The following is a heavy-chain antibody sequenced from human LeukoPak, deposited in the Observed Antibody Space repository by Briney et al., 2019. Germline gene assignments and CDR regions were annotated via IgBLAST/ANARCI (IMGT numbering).Heavy chain of an antibody. V-gene: IGHV4-59*01. D-gene: IGHD2-15*01. Sequence: PSETLSLTCTVSGGSINNNYWTWIRQPPGKGLEWIGYIYYSGSTNYNPSLKSRVTISVDTSKNLFSLKLSSVTAADTALYYCSTGRSASYFDYWGQGTLVTVSS. J-gene: IGHJ4*02. CDR3: STGRSASYFDY. CDR2: IYYSGST. CDR1: GGSINNNY.